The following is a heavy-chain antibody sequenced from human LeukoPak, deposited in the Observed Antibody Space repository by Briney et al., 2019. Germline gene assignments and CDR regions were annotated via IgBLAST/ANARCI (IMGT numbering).Heavy chain of an antibody. J-gene: IGHJ4*02. CDR1: GFTFSNYW. D-gene: IGHD5-24*01. CDR2: IKQDGSEK. CDR3: ARVGDGYPAFDY. Sequence: GGSLRLSCAASGFTFSNYWMSWVRQAPGKGLEWVANIKQDGSEKYYVDSVKGRFTISRDNAKNSLYLQMNSLRAEDTAVYYCARVGDGYPAFDYWGQGTLVTVSS. V-gene: IGHV3-7*01.